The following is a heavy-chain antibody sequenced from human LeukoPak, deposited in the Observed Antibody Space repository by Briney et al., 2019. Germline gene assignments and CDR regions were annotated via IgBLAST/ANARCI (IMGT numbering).Heavy chain of an antibody. J-gene: IGHJ4*02. CDR1: GFTFSSYA. V-gene: IGHV3-30-3*01. D-gene: IGHD1/OR15-1a*01. CDR2: ISYDGSDK. CDR3: ARDHVGTTIYFDY. Sequence: GGSLRLSCAASGFTFSSYAMDWVRQAPGKGLEWVAVISYDGSDKYYADSVKGRFTISRDNSKNTLYLQMNSLRAEDTAVYFCARDHVGTTIYFDYWGQGTLVTVSS.